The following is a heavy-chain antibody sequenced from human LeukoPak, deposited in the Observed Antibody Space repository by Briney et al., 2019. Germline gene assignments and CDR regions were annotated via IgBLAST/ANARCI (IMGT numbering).Heavy chain of an antibody. CDR3: ARDERVVVVPAAAMRRGWFDP. J-gene: IGHJ5*02. CDR2: ICSSSSYI. Sequence: GGSLRLSCAASGFTFSSYSMNWVRQAPGEGLEWVSSICSSSSYIYYTDSVKGRFTISRDNAKNSLYLQMNSMRAEETAVYYCARDERVVVVPAAAMRRGWFDPWGQGTLVTVSS. CDR1: GFTFSSYS. D-gene: IGHD2-2*01. V-gene: IGHV3-21*01.